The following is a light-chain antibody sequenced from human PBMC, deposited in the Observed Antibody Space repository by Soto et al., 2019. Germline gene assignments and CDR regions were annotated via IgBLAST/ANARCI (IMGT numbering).Light chain of an antibody. J-gene: IGKJ4*01. CDR1: QGIRSH. CDR3: QQYDSYPLT. CDR2: GAS. Sequence: DIQMTQSPSSLSASVGDRVTITCRASQGIRSHLAWLQQKPGKAPKSLIYGASSLQSGVPSRFSGSESGTDFTLTIPSLQPEDFATYYCQQYDSYPLTFGGGTKVEIK. V-gene: IGKV1-16*01.